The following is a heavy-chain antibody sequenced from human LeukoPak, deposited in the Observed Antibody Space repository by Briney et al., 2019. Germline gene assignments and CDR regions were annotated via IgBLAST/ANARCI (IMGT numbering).Heavy chain of an antibody. CDR2: ISSGSSTI. J-gene: IGHJ4*02. CDR3: AISWGYYFDY. V-gene: IGHV3-48*02. Sequence: GGSLRLSCAASGFTFSRYSMNWVRQAPGKGLEWISYISSGSSTIYYADSVKGRFTISRDNAKNSLYLQMNSLKDEDTAVYYCAISWGYYFDYWGQGTLVTVPS. D-gene: IGHD2-15*01. CDR1: GFTFSRYS.